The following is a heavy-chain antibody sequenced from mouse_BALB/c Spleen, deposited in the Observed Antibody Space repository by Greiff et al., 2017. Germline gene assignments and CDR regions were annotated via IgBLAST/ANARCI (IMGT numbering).Heavy chain of an antibody. CDR2: IDPENGNT. Sequence: EVQLQQSGAELVRPGALVKLSCKASGFNIKDYYMHWVKQRPEQGLEWIGWIDPENGNTIYDPKFQGKASITADTSSNTAYLQLSSLTSEDTAVYYCACSYEYYAMDYWGQGTAVTVSS. V-gene: IGHV14-1*02. D-gene: IGHD1-1*01. CDR3: ACSYEYYAMDY. CDR1: GFNIKDYY. J-gene: IGHJ4*01.